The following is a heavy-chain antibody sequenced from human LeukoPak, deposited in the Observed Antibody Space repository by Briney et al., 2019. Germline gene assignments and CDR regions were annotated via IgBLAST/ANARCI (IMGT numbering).Heavy chain of an antibody. CDR2: IDTDGSST. D-gene: IGHD2-15*01. V-gene: IGHV3-74*01. J-gene: IGHJ4*02. CDR3: ARAGYCSGGSCYFDY. Sequence: PGGSLRLSCVASGFTFSSYAMSWVRQAPGKGLVWVSRIDTDGSSTSDADSVRGRVTISRDNAKNTLYLQMNSLGADDTAVYYCARAGYCSGGSCYFDYWGQGTQVIVSS. CDR1: GFTFSSYA.